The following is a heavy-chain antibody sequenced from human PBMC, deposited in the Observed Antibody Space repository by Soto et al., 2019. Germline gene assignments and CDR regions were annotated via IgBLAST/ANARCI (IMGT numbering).Heavy chain of an antibody. D-gene: IGHD4-17*01. CDR3: ARERYGDYGRDTFDI. Sequence: SQTLSLTCVISGDSVSSDSAAWNWIRQSPSRGLEWLGRTYYRSKWYNDYAESVKSRTTINPETSKNQFSLQLNSVTPEDTAVYYCARERYGDYGRDTFDIWGQGTMVTVSS. J-gene: IGHJ3*02. CDR2: TYYRSKWYN. V-gene: IGHV6-1*01. CDR1: GDSVSSDSAA.